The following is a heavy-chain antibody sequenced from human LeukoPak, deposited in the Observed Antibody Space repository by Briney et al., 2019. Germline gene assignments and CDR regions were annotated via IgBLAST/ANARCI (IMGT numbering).Heavy chain of an antibody. V-gene: IGHV4-34*01. CDR3: ARRKGGSSWPHNWFDP. CDR1: GGSFGGYY. D-gene: IGHD6-13*01. J-gene: IGHJ5*02. Sequence: SETLSLTCAVSGGSFGGYYWSWVRQPPGKGLEWIGEINHSGSTNYNPSLKSRVTISVDTSKNQFSLKLSSVTAADTAVYYCARRKGGSSWPHNWFDPWGQGTLVTVSS. CDR2: INHSGST.